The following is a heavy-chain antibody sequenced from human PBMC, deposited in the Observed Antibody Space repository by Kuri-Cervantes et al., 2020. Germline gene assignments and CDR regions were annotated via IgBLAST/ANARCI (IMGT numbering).Heavy chain of an antibody. D-gene: IGHD6-19*01. J-gene: IGHJ1*01. V-gene: IGHV3-30*02. CDR1: GFSFSTYG. CDR3: ARARRYSSGPAWGH. Sequence: GESLKISCAASGFSFSTYGMLWVHQAPGKGLEWVAFIRYDGKKKFYGESVKGRFAISRDNSRNTLFLQMNSLRPEDTAVYYCARARRYSSGPAWGHWGQGTLVTVSS. CDR2: IRYDGKKK.